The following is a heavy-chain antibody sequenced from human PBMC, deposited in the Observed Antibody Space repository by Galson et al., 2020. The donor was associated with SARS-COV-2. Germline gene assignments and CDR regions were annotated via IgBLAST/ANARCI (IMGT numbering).Heavy chain of an antibody. V-gene: IGHV1-18*04. J-gene: IGHJ6*02. D-gene: IGHD6-13*01. CDR3: SRDRDAFAGTKDYYSMDV. CDR1: GYTFISYG. CDR2: ISAYNGKT. Sequence: ASVKVSCKGSGYTFISYGISWVRQAPGQGLEWMGWISAYNGKTNYAQKLQGRVTMTTDTSTSTAYMELRSLTSDDTAVYYCSRDRDAFAGTKDYYSMDVWGQGTTVTVSS.